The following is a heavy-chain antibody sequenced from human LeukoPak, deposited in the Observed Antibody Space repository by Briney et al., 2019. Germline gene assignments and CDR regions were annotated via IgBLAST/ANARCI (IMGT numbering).Heavy chain of an antibody. J-gene: IGHJ3*02. CDR3: AKEFLAYDAFDI. CDR2: MSWNSGSI. Sequence: SLRLSCAASGFTHDDYAMFWVRGAPGKGREWVSGMSWNSGSIGYADSVKGRFTISRDNAKNSLYVKMKSVRAGDMAVYYCAKEFLAYDAFDIWGQGTMVTVSS. CDR1: GFTHDDYA. V-gene: IGHV3-9*03.